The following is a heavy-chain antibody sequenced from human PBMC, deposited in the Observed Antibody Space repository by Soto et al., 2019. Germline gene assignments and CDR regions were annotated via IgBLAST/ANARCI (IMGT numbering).Heavy chain of an antibody. CDR1: GGSFSGYY. CDR2: INHSGST. V-gene: IGHV4-34*01. Sequence: QVQLQQWGAGLLKPSETLSLTCAVYGGSFSGYYWSWIRQPPGKGLEWIGEINHSGSTNYNPSLKSRVTISVDTSTNHFSLKLSPVAAADTAVYSCARGCRRSDSSGYYRYAFDIWGQGTMVTVSS. CDR3: ARGCRRSDSSGYYRYAFDI. J-gene: IGHJ3*02. D-gene: IGHD3-22*01.